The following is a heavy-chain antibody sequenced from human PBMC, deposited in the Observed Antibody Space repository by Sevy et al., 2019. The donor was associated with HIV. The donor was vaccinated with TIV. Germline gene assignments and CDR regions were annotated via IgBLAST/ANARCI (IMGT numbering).Heavy chain of an antibody. V-gene: IGHV1-69*13. Sequence: ASVKVSCKASGGTFSSYAINWVRQAPGQGLEWMGGFVALFRTSHYAQKFQGRVTISADESSNTAYMDLSSLTSEDTAVYYCARWRNWNGRGDVWGHGTTVTVSS. CDR1: GGTFSSYA. J-gene: IGHJ6*02. D-gene: IGHD1-1*01. CDR3: ARWRNWNGRGDV. CDR2: FVALFRTS.